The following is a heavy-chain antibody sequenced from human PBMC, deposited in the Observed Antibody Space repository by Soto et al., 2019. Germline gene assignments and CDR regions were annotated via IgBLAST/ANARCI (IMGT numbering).Heavy chain of an antibody. D-gene: IGHD6-13*01. CDR2: IYHSGST. V-gene: IGHV4-30-2*01. CDR1: GGSISSGGYS. J-gene: IGHJ4*02. Sequence: SETLSLTCTVSGGSISSGGYSWSWIRQPPGKGLEWIGYIYHSGSTYYNPSLKSRVTISVDRSKNQFSLKLSSVTAADTAVYYCASSHAGAHITAAVHWGQGTLVTVS. CDR3: ASSHAGAHITAAVH.